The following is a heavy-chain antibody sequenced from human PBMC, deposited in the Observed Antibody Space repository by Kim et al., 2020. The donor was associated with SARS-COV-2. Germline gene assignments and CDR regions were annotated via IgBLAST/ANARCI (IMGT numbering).Heavy chain of an antibody. CDR2: ISWDGGST. CDR1: GFTFDDYA. D-gene: IGHD6-25*01. J-gene: IGHJ4*02. CDR3: AKDIEAAGAFDY. V-gene: IGHV3-43D*03. Sequence: GGSLRLSCAASGFTFDDYAMHWVRQAPGKGLEWVSLISWDGGSTYYADSVKGRFTISRDNSKNSLYLQMNSLRAEDTALYYCAKDIEAAGAFDYWGQGTLVTVSS.